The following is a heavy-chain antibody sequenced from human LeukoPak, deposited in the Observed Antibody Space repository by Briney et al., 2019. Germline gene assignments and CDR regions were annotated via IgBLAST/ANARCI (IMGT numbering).Heavy chain of an antibody. Sequence: SETLSLTCTVSGGSISSYYWRWIRQPPGKGLEWIGYISYSGSSNYNPSLKSRVTISLDTSRNQFSLKLNSVTAADTAVYYCAKSNGYGLVDIWGQGTMVTVSS. J-gene: IGHJ3*02. V-gene: IGHV4-59*12. D-gene: IGHD3-10*01. CDR2: ISYSGSS. CDR3: AKSNGYGLVDI. CDR1: GGSISSYY.